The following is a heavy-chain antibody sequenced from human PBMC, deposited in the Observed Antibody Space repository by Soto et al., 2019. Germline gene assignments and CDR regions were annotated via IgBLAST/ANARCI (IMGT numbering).Heavy chain of an antibody. V-gene: IGHV1-18*01. Sequence: ASVKVSCKASGYTFTSYGISWVRQAPGQGLEWMGWISAYNGNTNYAQKLQGRVTMTTDTSTSTAYMELRSLRSDDTAVYYCVRELLDTAMVFPMDVWGQGTTVTVSS. J-gene: IGHJ6*02. CDR3: VRELLDTAMVFPMDV. CDR2: ISAYNGNT. CDR1: GYTFTSYG. D-gene: IGHD5-18*01.